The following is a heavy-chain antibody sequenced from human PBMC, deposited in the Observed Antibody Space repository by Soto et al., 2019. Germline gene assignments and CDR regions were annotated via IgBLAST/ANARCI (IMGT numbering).Heavy chain of an antibody. V-gene: IGHV3-30-3*01. D-gene: IGHD3-22*01. CDR1: GFTFSSFA. J-gene: IGHJ4*02. CDR2: ISSDGSNK. CDR3: ARPDSYFEF. Sequence: QVQLVESGGGVVQPGMSLRLSCAASGFTFSSFAMHWGRQTPAKGLEWVAAISSDGSNKYYADSVKGRFNISRDNSKNTLYLQINSLRAEDTAVYYCARPDSYFEFWGQGTLVTVSS.